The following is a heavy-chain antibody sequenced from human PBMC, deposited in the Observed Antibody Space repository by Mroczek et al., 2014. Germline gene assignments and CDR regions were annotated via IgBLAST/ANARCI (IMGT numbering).Heavy chain of an antibody. CDR2: ISAYNGNT. V-gene: IGHV1-18*01. CDR3: VIVYPRCSGGSCYSPFDY. CDR1: GYTFTSYG. D-gene: IGHD2-15*01. Sequence: VQLLESGAEVKKPGASVKVSCKASGYTFTSYGISWVRQAPGQGLEWMGWISAYNGNTNYAQKLQGRVTMTTDTSTSTAYMELRSLRSDDTAVYYCVIVYPRCSGGSCYSPFDYWGQGTLVTVSS. J-gene: IGHJ4*02.